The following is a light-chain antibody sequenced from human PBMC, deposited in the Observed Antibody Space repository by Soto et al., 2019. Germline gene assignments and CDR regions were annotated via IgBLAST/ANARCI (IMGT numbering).Light chain of an antibody. Sequence: EIVMTQSPATLSASPGERATLSCRASQSVRSNLAWYQQKPGQXPRXXIYGASTRATGIPARFSGSVSGTEVTLSIGSLKSEDGEVYDCQQYNDWPPTFGQGTKVDIK. CDR1: QSVRSN. CDR3: QQYNDWPPT. J-gene: IGKJ1*01. V-gene: IGKV3-15*01. CDR2: GAS.